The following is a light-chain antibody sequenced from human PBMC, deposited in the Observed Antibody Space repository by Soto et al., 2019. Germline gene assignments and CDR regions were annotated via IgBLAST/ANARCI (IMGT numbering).Light chain of an antibody. Sequence: DIPMTQSPSSLSASVGDRVTITCRASQTILTYLNWYQQKPGEAPKLLIYSASSLQSGVPSRFSGSGSGTDFTLTISSLQPEDFATYYCQQSYTITFGQGTRLEIK. CDR1: QTILTY. CDR2: SAS. CDR3: QQSYTIT. V-gene: IGKV1-39*01. J-gene: IGKJ5*01.